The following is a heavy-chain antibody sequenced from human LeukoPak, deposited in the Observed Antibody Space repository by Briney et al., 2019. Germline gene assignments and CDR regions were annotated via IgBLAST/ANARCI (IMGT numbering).Heavy chain of an antibody. D-gene: IGHD2-15*01. CDR2: ISYDGSNK. CDR1: GFTFSSYA. CDR3: ASPIVVVVAATDY. J-gene: IGHJ4*02. Sequence: GGSLRLSCAASGFTFSSYAMPWVRQAPGKGLEWVAVISYDGSNKYYADSLKGRFTISRDNSKNTLYLQMNSLRVEDTAVYYCASPIVVVVAATDYWGQGTLVTVSS. V-gene: IGHV3-30-3*01.